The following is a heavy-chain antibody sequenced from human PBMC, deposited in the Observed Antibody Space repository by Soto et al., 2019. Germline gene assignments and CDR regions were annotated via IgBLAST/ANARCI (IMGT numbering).Heavy chain of an antibody. CDR3: VRYDRINMKPYSPEGFHI. CDR2: VYYGGAIFYSGNI. V-gene: IGHV4-39*01. D-gene: IGHD3-3*02. J-gene: IGHJ3*02. Sequence: SETLSLTCTVSGDSISSSNSHWVWTRQPPGKGLEYIGSVYYGGAIFYSGNIYYNPSLKSRVTISVDTSKNQFSLRLSSVTAADTGVYYCVRYDRINMKPYSPEGFHIWGQGTMVTVSS. CDR1: GDSISSSNSH.